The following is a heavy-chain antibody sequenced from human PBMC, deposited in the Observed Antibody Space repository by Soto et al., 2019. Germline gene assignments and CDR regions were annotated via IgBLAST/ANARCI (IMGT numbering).Heavy chain of an antibody. J-gene: IGHJ5*02. Sequence: SETLSLTCTVSGGSISSSSYYWGWIRQPPGKGLEWIGSIYYSGSTYYNPSLKGRVTISVDTSKNQFSLKLSSVTAADTAVYYCASSVPIVVVVAATPGPGWFDPWGQGTLVTVSS. D-gene: IGHD2-15*01. CDR3: ASSVPIVVVVAATPGPGWFDP. CDR2: IYYSGST. V-gene: IGHV4-39*01. CDR1: GGSISSSSYY.